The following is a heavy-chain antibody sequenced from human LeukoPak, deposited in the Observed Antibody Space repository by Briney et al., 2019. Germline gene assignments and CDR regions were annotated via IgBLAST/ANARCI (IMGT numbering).Heavy chain of an antibody. CDR2: IYYSGST. D-gene: IGHD6-13*01. J-gene: IGHJ4*02. CDR1: GGSISSYY. CDR3: ARGTAAAGTFDY. Sequence: SETPSLTCTVSGGSISSYYWSWIRQPPGKGLEWIGYIYYSGSTNYNPSLKSRVTISVDTSKNQFSLKLSSVTAADTAVYYCARGTAAAGTFDYWGQGTLVTVSS. V-gene: IGHV4-59*01.